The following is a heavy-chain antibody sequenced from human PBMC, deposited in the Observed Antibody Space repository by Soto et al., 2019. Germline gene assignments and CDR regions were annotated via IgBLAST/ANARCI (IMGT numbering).Heavy chain of an antibody. CDR2: IKSEPNGGTT. V-gene: IGHV3-15*01. D-gene: IGHD2-15*01. Sequence: EQLVESGGGLVKPGGSLRLSCEGSGFIFSNAWMNWVRQAPGKGLEWVGRIKSEPNGGTTDYAAPVKGRFTVSRDDSKRTVYLQMNSLKAEDTAVYYCATGGYHFDYWGQGNLVTVSS. J-gene: IGHJ4*02. CDR3: ATGGYHFDY. CDR1: GFIFSNAW.